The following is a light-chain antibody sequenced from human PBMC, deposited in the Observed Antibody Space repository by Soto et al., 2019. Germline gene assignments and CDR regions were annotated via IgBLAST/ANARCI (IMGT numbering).Light chain of an antibody. Sequence: DIQMIQSPSSLSASLGDRVTITCRASQGISNYLAWYQQRPGRVPKLLIYAASTLHSGVPSRFSGSGPGTDFTLTISSLQPEDVATYYCQKYNGALTFGGGTKVDIK. CDR2: AAS. CDR1: QGISNY. J-gene: IGKJ4*01. V-gene: IGKV1-27*01. CDR3: QKYNGALT.